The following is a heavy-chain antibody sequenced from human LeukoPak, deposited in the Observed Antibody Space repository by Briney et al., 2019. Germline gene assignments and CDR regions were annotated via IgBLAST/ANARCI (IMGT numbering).Heavy chain of an antibody. D-gene: IGHD4-17*01. CDR2: ISDSDGST. CDR3: TTYTLYGDPATFDY. J-gene: IGHJ4*02. V-gene: IGHV3-23*01. Sequence: PGGSLRLSCAASGFTFSNSAMSWVRQAPGRGLEWVSISDSDGSTYYADSVKGRFTISRDHSKNSLYLQMNSLKTEDTAVYYCTTYTLYGDPATFDYWGQGTLVTVSS. CDR1: GFTFSNSA.